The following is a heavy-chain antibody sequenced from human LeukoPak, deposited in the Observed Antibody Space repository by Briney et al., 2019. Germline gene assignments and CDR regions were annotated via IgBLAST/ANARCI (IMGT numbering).Heavy chain of an antibody. CDR3: ARGGYGGNSVLVY. D-gene: IGHD4-23*01. CDR1: GFTFSSYG. CDR2: IWYDGSNK. V-gene: IGHV3-33*01. J-gene: IGHJ4*02. Sequence: PGGSLRLSCAASGFTFSSYGMHWVRQAPGKGLEWGAVIWYDGSNKYYADSVKGRFTISRDNSKNTLYLQMNSLRAEDTAVYYCARGGYGGNSVLVYWGQGTLVTVSS.